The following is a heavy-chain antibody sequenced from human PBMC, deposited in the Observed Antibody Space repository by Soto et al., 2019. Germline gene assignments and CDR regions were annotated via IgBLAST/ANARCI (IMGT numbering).Heavy chain of an antibody. J-gene: IGHJ4*02. CDR3: ARRYGYSFDY. Sequence: QVQLQESGPGLVKPSETLSLTCTDSGGSISSYYWSWIRQPPGKGLEWIGYIYYSGRTNYNPSPKSRFTLAVDASKNQFSLKLSSVTAADTAVYYCARRYGYSFDYWGQGTLVTVSS. CDR1: GGSISSYY. CDR2: IYYSGRT. D-gene: IGHD1-1*01. V-gene: IGHV4-59*08.